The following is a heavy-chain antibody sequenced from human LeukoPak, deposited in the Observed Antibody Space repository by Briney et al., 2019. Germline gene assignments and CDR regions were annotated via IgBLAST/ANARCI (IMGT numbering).Heavy chain of an antibody. Sequence: SETLSLTCAVSGYSISNGYCWGWIRQPPGKGLEWIGSIYYSGNTYYNASLKSQVSISIDTSKNQFSLKVTSVTAADTAVYYCARQTGSGLFILPGGQGTLVTVSS. CDR1: GYSISNGYC. V-gene: IGHV4-38-2*01. J-gene: IGHJ4*02. CDR2: IYYSGNT. D-gene: IGHD3/OR15-3a*01. CDR3: ARQTGSGLFILP.